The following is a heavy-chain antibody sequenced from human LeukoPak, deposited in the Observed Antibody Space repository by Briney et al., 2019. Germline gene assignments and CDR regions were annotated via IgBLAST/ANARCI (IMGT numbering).Heavy chain of an antibody. J-gene: IGHJ4*02. CDR3: ARGARLMITFGGAYYFDN. CDR1: GYTFTGYY. CDR2: INPNSGGT. Sequence: GASVKVSCKASGYTFTGYYMHWVRQAPGQGLEWMGWINPNSGGTNYAQKFQGRVTMTRDTSISTAYMELSRLRSDDTAVYYCARGARLMITFGGAYYFDNWGQGTLVTVSS. D-gene: IGHD3-16*01. V-gene: IGHV1-2*02.